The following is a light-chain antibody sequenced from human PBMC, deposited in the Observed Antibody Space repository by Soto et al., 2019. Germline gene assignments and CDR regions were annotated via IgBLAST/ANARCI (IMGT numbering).Light chain of an antibody. CDR3: CSYAGSSTYV. CDR2: EGS. J-gene: IGLJ1*01. Sequence: QSDFLSGYGRESSTTSCTWTRRDVGTYNLVSWYQQHPGKAPKLMIFEGSKRPSGVSNRFSGSKSGNTASLTISGLQAEDEADYYCCSYAGSSTYVFGTGTKVTVL. V-gene: IGLV2-23*01. CDR1: RRDVGTYNL.